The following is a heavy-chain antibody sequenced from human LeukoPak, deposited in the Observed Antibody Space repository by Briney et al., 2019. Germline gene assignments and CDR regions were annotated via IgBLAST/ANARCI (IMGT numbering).Heavy chain of an antibody. CDR2: ISAYNGRT. J-gene: IGHJ4*02. CDR1: VYIFINHG. D-gene: IGHD3-16*01. V-gene: IGHV1-18*01. Sequence: GASVNVSCKASVYIFINHGIAWVRQAPGQGLQYMGWISAYNGRTDYAQNLQGRVTMTTDTATTTAYMELRSLTPDDTAVYFCARWGASPNDFWGQGTLVTVSS. CDR3: ARWGASPNDF.